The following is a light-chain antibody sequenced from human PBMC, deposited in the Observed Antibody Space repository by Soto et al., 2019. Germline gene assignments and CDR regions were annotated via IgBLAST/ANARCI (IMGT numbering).Light chain of an antibody. CDR1: QNVNNR. V-gene: IGKV3-15*01. CDR3: QHFNSWPLL. CDR2: GAS. J-gene: IGKJ1*01. Sequence: EIVMTQSPAMLSVSPGERATLSCRASQNVNNRLAWYQQKAGQPPRLLIYGASTRATGIPARFSGSGSGTDFTLTISRLQSEDFAVYYCQHFNSWPLLFGQGTKVEIK.